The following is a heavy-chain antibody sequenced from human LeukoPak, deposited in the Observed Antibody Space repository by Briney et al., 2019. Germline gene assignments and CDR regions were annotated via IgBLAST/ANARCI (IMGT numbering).Heavy chain of an antibody. J-gene: IGHJ4*02. CDR3: ARQVSAAAGEIDY. CDR2: IYYSGST. Sequence: PSETLSLTCTVSGGSISSSSYYWGWIRQPPGKGLEWLGSIYYSGSTYYNPSLKSRVTISVDTSKNQFSLKLSSVTAADTAVYYCARQVSAAAGEIDYWGQGTLVTVSS. CDR1: GGSISSSSYY. V-gene: IGHV4-39*01. D-gene: IGHD6-13*01.